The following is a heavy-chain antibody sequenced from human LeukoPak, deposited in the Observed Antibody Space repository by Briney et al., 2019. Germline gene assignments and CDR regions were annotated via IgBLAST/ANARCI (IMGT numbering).Heavy chain of an antibody. V-gene: IGHV3-48*04. D-gene: IGHD6-19*01. Sequence: GGSLRLSCAASGFTFSSYSMNWVRQAPGRGLEWVSYISSSSSTIYYADSVKGRFTISRDNAKNSLYLQMNSLRAEDMALYYCAKASGYSSGWLDPWGQGTLVTVSS. CDR3: AKASGYSSGWLDP. J-gene: IGHJ5*02. CDR2: ISSSSSTI. CDR1: GFTFSSYS.